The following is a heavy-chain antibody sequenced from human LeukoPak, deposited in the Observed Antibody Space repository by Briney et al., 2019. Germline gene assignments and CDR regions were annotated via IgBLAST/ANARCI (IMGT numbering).Heavy chain of an antibody. V-gene: IGHV4-59*01. Sequence: SETLSLTCTVSGGSISSYHWSWIRQPPGKGLEWIGYIFYSGSTNYNPSLKSRVTILGDTSKNQISLKLSSVTAADTAVYYCARGYCTDGVCYTFDPWGQGTLVTVSS. D-gene: IGHD2-8*01. CDR2: IFYSGST. J-gene: IGHJ5*02. CDR3: ARGYCTDGVCYTFDP. CDR1: GGSISSYH.